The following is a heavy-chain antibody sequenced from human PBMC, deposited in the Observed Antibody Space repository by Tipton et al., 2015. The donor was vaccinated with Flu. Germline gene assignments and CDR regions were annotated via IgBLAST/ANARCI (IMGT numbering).Heavy chain of an antibody. CDR2: IYSSGST. Sequence: TLSLTCTVSGGSISTYYWSWIRQPAGKGLEWIGRIYSSGSTNYNPSLKSRLTMSVDTSKNQFSLKLSSVTAADTAVYYCARDLRLGIAVAGFDPWGQGTLVTVSS. CDR3: ARDLRLGIAVAGFDP. V-gene: IGHV4-4*07. CDR1: GGSISTYY. D-gene: IGHD6-19*01. J-gene: IGHJ5*02.